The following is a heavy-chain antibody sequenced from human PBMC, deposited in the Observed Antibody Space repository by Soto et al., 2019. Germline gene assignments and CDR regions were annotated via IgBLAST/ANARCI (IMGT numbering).Heavy chain of an antibody. Sequence: QVQLQESGPGLVKPSGTLSLTCAVAGGSISDNWWSWVRQAPGKGLEGSGAIYHSGTTYYNPSLKGRVIMLVDKSASQISLALSSVTAADTAVYYCARHVAVPRTRGFDYWGQGALVAVSS. V-gene: IGHV4-4*02. D-gene: IGHD2-15*01. CDR2: IYHSGTT. CDR3: ARHVAVPRTRGFDY. CDR1: GGSISDNW. J-gene: IGHJ4*02.